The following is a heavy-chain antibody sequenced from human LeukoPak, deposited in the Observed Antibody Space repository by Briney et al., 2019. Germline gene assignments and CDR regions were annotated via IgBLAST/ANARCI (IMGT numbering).Heavy chain of an antibody. CDR3: ARWGPMVRGVQFDY. CDR2: ISSSSSYI. V-gene: IGHV3-21*01. Sequence: GGSLRLSCAASGFTFSSYSMNWVRQAPGKGLEWVSSISSSSSYIYYADSVKGRFTISRDNAKNSLYLQMNSLRAEDTAVYYCARWGPMVRGVQFDYWGQGTLVTVPS. J-gene: IGHJ4*02. CDR1: GFTFSSYS. D-gene: IGHD3-10*01.